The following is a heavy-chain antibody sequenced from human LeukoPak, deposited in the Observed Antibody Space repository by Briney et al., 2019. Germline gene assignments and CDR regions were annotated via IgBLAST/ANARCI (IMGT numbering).Heavy chain of an antibody. CDR2: ISGSGSST. CDR3: AKGLLRYFVF. V-gene: IGHV3-23*01. CDR1: GFTFSSYA. Sequence: GGSLRLSCAASGFTFSSYAMSWVRQAPGKGLEWVSAISGSGSSTHYADSVKGRFIIFRDNSKNTLYMQMNSLRAEDTAVYYCAKGLLRYFVFWGQGTLVTVSS. D-gene: IGHD3-9*01. J-gene: IGHJ4*02.